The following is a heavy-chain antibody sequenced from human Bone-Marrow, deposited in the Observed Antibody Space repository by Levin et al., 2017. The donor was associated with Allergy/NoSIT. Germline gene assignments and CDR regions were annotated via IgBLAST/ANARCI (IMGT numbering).Heavy chain of an antibody. CDR3: AVDPHCSSTSCFDY. CDR2: IWYDGSNK. Sequence: GESLKISCAASGFTFSSYGMHWVRQAPGKGLEWVAVIWYDGSNKYYADSVKGRFTISRDNSKNTLYLQMNSLRAEDTAVYYCAVDPHCSSTSCFDYWGQGTLVTVSS. J-gene: IGHJ4*02. V-gene: IGHV3-33*01. CDR1: GFTFSSYG. D-gene: IGHD2-2*01.